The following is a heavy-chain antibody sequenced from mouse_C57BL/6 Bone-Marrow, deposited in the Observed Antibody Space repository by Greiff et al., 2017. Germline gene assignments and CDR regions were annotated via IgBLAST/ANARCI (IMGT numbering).Heavy chain of an antibody. D-gene: IGHD2-5*01. V-gene: IGHV1-42*01. CDR2: INPSTGGT. CDR3: NRDSNHDYYAMDY. J-gene: IGHJ4*01. Sequence: EVKLMESGPELVKPGASVKISCKASGYSFTGYYMNWVKQSPEKSLEWIGEINPSTGGTTYNQKFKAKATLTVDKSSSTAYMQLKSLTSEDSAVYYCNRDSNHDYYAMDYWGQGTSVTVSS. CDR1: GYSFTGYY.